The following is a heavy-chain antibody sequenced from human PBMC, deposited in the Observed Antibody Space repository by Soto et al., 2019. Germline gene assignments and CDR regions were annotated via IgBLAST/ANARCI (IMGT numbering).Heavy chain of an antibody. CDR2: VYHNGST. J-gene: IGHJ5*02. V-gene: IGHV4-4*02. CDR1: GASISSGNW. Sequence: PSETLSLTCTVSGASISSGNWWSWVRQPPGKGLEWIGEVYHNGSTKYNPSLKSRVTMSVDKSKNQLTLNLSSVTAADTAVYFCASSNNWNWFDPWGQGTLVTVST. D-gene: IGHD1-20*01. CDR3: ASSNNWNWFDP.